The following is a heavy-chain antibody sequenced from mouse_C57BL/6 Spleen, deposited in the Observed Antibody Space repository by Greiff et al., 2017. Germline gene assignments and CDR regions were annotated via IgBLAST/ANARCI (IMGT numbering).Heavy chain of an antibody. J-gene: IGHJ4*01. CDR1: GFTFSDYG. Sequence: EVMLVESGGGLVKPGGSLKLSCAASGFTFSDYGMHWVRQAPEKGLEWVAYISSGSGTIYYADTVKGRFTISRDNAKNTLFLQMTSLRSEDTAMYYCADDYRYAMDYWGQGTSVTVSS. CDR2: ISSGSGTI. V-gene: IGHV5-17*01. D-gene: IGHD2-4*01. CDR3: ADDYRYAMDY.